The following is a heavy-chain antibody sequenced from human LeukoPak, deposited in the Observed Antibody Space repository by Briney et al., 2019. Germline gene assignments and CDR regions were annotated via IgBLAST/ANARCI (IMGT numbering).Heavy chain of an antibody. V-gene: IGHV4-59*08. CDR2: IYYSGST. Sequence: SETLSLTCTVSGGSISSYYWSWIRQPPGKGLEWIGYIYYSGSTSYNPSLRSRVTMSVDTSKNQFSLNLTSVTAADTAVYYCATSPGDYYYFDYWGQGTLVPVSS. CDR1: GGSISSYY. CDR3: ATSPGDYYYFDY. D-gene: IGHD4-17*01. J-gene: IGHJ4*02.